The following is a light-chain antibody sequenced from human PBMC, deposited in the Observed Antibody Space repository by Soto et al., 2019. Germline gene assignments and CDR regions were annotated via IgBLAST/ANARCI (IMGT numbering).Light chain of an antibody. V-gene: IGLV2-14*01. CDR1: SSDVGGYKY. CDR3: SSYTSSSTPYV. Sequence: QSVLTQPRSVSESPGQSVTISCTGTSSDVGGYKYVSWYQQHPGKAPKLMIYEVSNRPSGVSNRFSGSKSGNTASLTISGLQAEDEADYYCSSYTSSSTPYVFGTGTKVTVL. J-gene: IGLJ1*01. CDR2: EVS.